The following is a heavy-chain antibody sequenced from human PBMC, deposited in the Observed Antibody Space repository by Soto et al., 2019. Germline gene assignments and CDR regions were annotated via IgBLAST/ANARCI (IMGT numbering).Heavy chain of an antibody. J-gene: IGHJ3*02. Sequence: SVTLSCKASGGPLSRDAISLLRQAPRQGLEWMGGIIPIFGTANYAQKFQGRVTITADESTSTAYMELSSLRSEDTAVYYCARDAQDIVATIPAFDIWGQGTMVTVSS. CDR2: IIPIFGTA. CDR1: GGPLSRDA. V-gene: IGHV1-69*13. CDR3: ARDAQDIVATIPAFDI. D-gene: IGHD5-12*01.